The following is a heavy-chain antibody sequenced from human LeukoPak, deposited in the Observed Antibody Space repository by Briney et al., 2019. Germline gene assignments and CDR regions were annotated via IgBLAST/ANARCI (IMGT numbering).Heavy chain of an antibody. CDR2: ISGSGGST. CDR1: GFTFSSCA. D-gene: IGHD3-10*01. V-gene: IGHV3-23*01. CDR3: ANSFYYGSGSYYLDY. J-gene: IGHJ4*02. Sequence: GGSLRLSCAASGFTFSSCAMSWVRQAPGKGLEWVSAISGSGGSTYYADSVKGRFTISRDNSKNTLYLQTNSLRAEDTAVYYCANSFYYGSGSYYLDYWGQGTLVTVSS.